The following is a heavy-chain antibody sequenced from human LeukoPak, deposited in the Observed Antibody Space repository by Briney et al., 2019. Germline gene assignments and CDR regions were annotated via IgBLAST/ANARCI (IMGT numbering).Heavy chain of an antibody. CDR3: AKYPSGSYSYYFDY. CDR2: ISYDGSNK. V-gene: IGHV3-30*18. J-gene: IGHJ4*02. D-gene: IGHD1-26*01. Sequence: PGGSLRLSCAASGFTFSSYGMHWVRQAPGKGLEWAAVISYDGSNKYYADSVKGRFTISRDNSKNTLYLQMNSLRAEDTAVYYCAKYPSGSYSYYFDYWGQGTLVTVSS. CDR1: GFTFSSYG.